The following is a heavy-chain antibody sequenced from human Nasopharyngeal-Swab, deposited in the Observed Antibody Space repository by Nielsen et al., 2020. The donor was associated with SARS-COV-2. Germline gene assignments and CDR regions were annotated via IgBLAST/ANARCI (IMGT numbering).Heavy chain of an antibody. CDR3: ARDGPDDSSGYYDAFDI. CDR1: GYTFTSYA. V-gene: IGHV1-3*01. J-gene: IGHJ3*02. CDR2: INAGNGNT. Sequence: ASVKVSCKASGYTFTSYAMHWVRQAPGQRLEWMGWINAGNGNTKYSQKFQGRVTITRDTSASTAHMELSSLRSEDTAVYYCARDGPDDSSGYYDAFDIWGQGTMVTVSS. D-gene: IGHD3-22*01.